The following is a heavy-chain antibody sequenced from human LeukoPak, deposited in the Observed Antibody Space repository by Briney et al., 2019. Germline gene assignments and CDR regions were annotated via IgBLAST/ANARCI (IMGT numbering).Heavy chain of an antibody. V-gene: IGHV3-7*01. D-gene: IGHD3-10*01. CDR3: ARDGRPMVRRVPYY. Sequence: GGSLRLSCAASGYTFRTFWMSWVRQAPGKGLEWVANINEDESATNYVDSVKGRFTISRDNAKNSLHLQMSSLRDEDTAVSYCARDGRPMVRRVPYYWGQGTLVTVSS. CDR2: INEDESAT. CDR1: GYTFRTFW. J-gene: IGHJ4*02.